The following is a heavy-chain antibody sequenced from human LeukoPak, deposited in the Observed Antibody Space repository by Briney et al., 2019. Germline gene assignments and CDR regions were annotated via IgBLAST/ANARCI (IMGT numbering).Heavy chain of an antibody. V-gene: IGHV4-34*01. CDR1: GGSFSGYC. D-gene: IGHD6-6*01. CDR3: ATREGSLYSSSADY. CDR2: INHSGST. J-gene: IGHJ4*02. Sequence: SETLSLTCAVYGGSFSGYCWSWIRQPPGKGLEWIGEINHSGSTNYNPSLKSRVTISVDTSKNQFSLKLSSVTAADTAVYYCATREGSLYSSSADYWGQGTLVTVSS.